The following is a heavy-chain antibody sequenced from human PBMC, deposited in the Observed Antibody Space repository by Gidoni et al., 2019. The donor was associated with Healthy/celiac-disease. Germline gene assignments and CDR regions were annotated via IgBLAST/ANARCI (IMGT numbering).Heavy chain of an antibody. CDR3: ARESYLVY. Sequence: PGKGLEWVANIKQDGSEKYYVDSVKGRFTISRDNAKNSLYLQMNSLRAEDTAVYYCARESYLVYWGQGTLVTVSS. J-gene: IGHJ4*02. V-gene: IGHV3-7*01. CDR2: IKQDGSEK.